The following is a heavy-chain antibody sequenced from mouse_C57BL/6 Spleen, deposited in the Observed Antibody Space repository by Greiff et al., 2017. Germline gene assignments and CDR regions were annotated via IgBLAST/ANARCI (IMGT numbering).Heavy chain of an antibody. D-gene: IGHD2-2*01. Sequence: QVQLQQPGAELVRPGTSVKLSCKASGYTFTSYWMHWVKQRPGQGLVWIGVIDPSDSYTNYNQKFKGKATLTVDTSSSPAYMQLSSLTSEDSAVYYCARHGGYDGGDYWGQGTTLTVSS. CDR2: IDPSDSYT. CDR1: GYTFTSYW. V-gene: IGHV1-59*01. J-gene: IGHJ2*01. CDR3: ARHGGYDGGDY.